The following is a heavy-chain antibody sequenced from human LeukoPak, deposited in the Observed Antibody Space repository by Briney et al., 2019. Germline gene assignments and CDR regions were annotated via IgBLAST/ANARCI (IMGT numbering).Heavy chain of an antibody. CDR2: IIPIFGTA. CDR3: ARDRRRIAADADPAGGADGMDV. CDR1: GGTFSSYA. V-gene: IGHV1-69*13. J-gene: IGHJ6*02. D-gene: IGHD6-13*01. Sequence: SVKVSCKASGGTFSSYAISWVRQAPGQGLEWMGGIIPIFGTANYAQKFQGRVTITADESTSTAYMELSSLRSEDTAVYYCARDRRRIAADADPAGGADGMDVWGQGTTVTVSS.